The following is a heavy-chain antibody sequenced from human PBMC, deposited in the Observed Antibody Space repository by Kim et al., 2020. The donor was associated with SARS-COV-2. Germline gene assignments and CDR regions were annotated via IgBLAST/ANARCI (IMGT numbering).Heavy chain of an antibody. CDR1: GGSFSGYY. J-gene: IGHJ4*02. CDR2: INHSGST. CDR3: ARGQRLRGYSYGRDRNPRYFDY. Sequence: SETLSLTCAVYGGSFSGYYWSWIRQPPGKGLEWIGEINHSGSTNYNPSLKSRVTISVDTSKNQFSLKLSSVTAADTAVYYCARGQRLRGYSYGRDRNPRYFDYWGQGTLVTVSS. D-gene: IGHD5-18*01. V-gene: IGHV4-34*01.